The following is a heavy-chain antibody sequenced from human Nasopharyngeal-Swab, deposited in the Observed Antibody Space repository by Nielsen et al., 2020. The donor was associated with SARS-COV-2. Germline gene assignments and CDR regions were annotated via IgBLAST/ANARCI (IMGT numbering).Heavy chain of an antibody. J-gene: IGHJ4*02. CDR3: ARVTYYYDSSGFDY. CDR2: ISAYNGNT. V-gene: IGHV1-18*01. CDR1: GYTFTSYG. D-gene: IGHD3-22*01. Sequence: ASVKVSCKASGYTFTSYGISWVRQAPGQGLEWMGWISAYNGNTNYAQKLQGRVTMTTDTSTSTAYMELRSLRSDDTAAYYCARVTYYYDSSGFDYWGQGTLVTVSS.